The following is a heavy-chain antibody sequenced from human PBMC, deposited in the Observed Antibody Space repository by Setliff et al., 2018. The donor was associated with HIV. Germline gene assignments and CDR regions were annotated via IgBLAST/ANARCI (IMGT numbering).Heavy chain of an antibody. Sequence: PSETLSLTCTVSGGSISSDNYYRTWIRQSAGKGLEWIGHIYTNGYTSYNPSLKSRVTISFDTSQNQFSLKLSSVTAADTAVFYCARAPPGIQNDAFDIWGQGATVTVSS. CDR3: ARAPPGIQNDAFDI. CDR1: GGSISSDNYY. V-gene: IGHV4-61*09. CDR2: IYTNGYT. J-gene: IGHJ3*02.